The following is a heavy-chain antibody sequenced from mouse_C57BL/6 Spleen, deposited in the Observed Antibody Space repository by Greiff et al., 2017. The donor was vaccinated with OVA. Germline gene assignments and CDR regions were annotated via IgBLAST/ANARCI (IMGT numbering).Heavy chain of an antibody. CDR3: ARVGCDNGFAD. J-gene: IGHJ3*01. V-gene: IGHV1-61*01. CDR2: IYPSDSET. D-gene: IGHD2-2*01. Sequence: QVQLQQPGAELVRPGSSVKLSCKASGYTFTSYWMDWVKQRPGQGLEWIGNIYPSDSETHYNQKFKDKATLTVDKSSSTAYMQLSSLTSEDSAVYYSARVGCDNGFADWGQGTLVTVSA. CDR1: GYTFTSYW.